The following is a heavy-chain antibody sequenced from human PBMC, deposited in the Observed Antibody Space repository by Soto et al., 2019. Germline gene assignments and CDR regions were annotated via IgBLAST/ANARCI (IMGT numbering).Heavy chain of an antibody. D-gene: IGHD2-21*02. J-gene: IGHJ5*02. V-gene: IGHV1-69*02. Sequence: SVEVANAASGDKLCIYTIYFLRHHPGQGLERMGRIIPILGIANYAQKFQGRVTITADKSTSTAYMELSSLRSEDTAVYYCARGLQPLLLNRLDPWGQGTLVTVTA. CDR3: ARGLQPLLLNRLDP. CDR2: IIPILGIA. CDR1: GDKLCIYT.